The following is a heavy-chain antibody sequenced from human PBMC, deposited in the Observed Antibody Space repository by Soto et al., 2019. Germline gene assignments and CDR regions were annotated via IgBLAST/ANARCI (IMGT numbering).Heavy chain of an antibody. Sequence: QLQLQESGPGLVKPSETLSLNCTVSGVSISSGNYYWGWVRQSPGKGLEWIGSIYHTGSTYDNPSLNGRVTISVDTSKYQFSLNLRSVTAADTAVYYCVHDYTWGMDVWGQGTTVTVSS. J-gene: IGHJ6*02. V-gene: IGHV4-39*01. CDR2: IYHTGST. D-gene: IGHD2-2*02. CDR3: VHDYTWGMDV. CDR1: GVSISSGNYY.